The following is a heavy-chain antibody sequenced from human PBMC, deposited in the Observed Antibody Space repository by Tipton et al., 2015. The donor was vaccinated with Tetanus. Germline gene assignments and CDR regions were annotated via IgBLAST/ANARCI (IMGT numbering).Heavy chain of an antibody. CDR3: ARFSYDSGGFYSYFDY. Sequence: TLSLTCTIPGGSVSGFYWGWIRQPPGKGLEWIGHAYYSGTTNYNPSLKGRVSISVDTSHDQFSLRLTSVTAADTAIYYCARFSYDSGGFYSYFDYWGRGTLVTVSS. J-gene: IGHJ4*02. V-gene: IGHV4-59*02. D-gene: IGHD3-22*01. CDR1: GGSVSGFY. CDR2: AYYSGTT.